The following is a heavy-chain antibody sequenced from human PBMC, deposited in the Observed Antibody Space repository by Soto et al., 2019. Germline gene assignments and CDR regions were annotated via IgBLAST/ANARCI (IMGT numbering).Heavy chain of an antibody. CDR1: GFTFSSYA. J-gene: IGHJ4*02. CDR2: ISYDGSNK. CDR3: ARDSSCWYLKDY. Sequence: QVQLVESGGGVVQPGRSLRLSCAASGFTFSSYAMHWVRQAPGKGLEWVAVISYDGSNKYYADSVKGRFTISRDNSKNSLYLQMNSLRAEDTAVYYCARDSSCWYLKDYWGQGTLVTVSS. D-gene: IGHD6-19*01. V-gene: IGHV3-30-3*01.